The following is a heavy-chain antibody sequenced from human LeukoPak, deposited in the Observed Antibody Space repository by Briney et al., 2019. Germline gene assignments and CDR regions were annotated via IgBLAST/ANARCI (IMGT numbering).Heavy chain of an antibody. Sequence: GGSLRLSCAASGFTFTDYGMSWVRQAPGKGLEWVAFIRYDGSNEYYADSVKGRFTISRDNSRNTLYLQMNSLRAEDTAVYYCAGDGDGFDPWGQGTLVTVSS. CDR3: AGDGDGFDP. D-gene: IGHD2-21*01. J-gene: IGHJ5*02. V-gene: IGHV3-30*02. CDR2: IRYDGSNE. CDR1: GFTFTDYG.